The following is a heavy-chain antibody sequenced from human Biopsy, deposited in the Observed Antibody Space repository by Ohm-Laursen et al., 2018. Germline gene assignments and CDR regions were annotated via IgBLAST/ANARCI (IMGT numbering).Heavy chain of an antibody. CDR1: GDSISTSTTYY. CDR2: IYNNEIT. CDR3: ARHPTGFWFDP. V-gene: IGHV4-39*01. J-gene: IGHJ5*02. Sequence: TLSLTCPVSGDSISTSTTYYWAWLRQPPGKGLEWNGSIYNNEITFYNPSLKSRVAISVATSTNQFSLKVSSVTAADTALYYCARHPTGFWFDPWGHGTLVTVSS.